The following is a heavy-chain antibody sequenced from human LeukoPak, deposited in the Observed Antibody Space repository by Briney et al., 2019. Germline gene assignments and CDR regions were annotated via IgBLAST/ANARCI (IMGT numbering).Heavy chain of an antibody. Sequence: ASVKVSCKASGYTCSSYGISWGRQAPGQGLEWMGWISGYNGITSYAQKLEGRVTMTTATSTTTAYMELRSLRSDDTAVYYCARGDYSGSYYYFDYWGQGTLVTVSS. D-gene: IGHD1-26*01. CDR3: ARGDYSGSYYYFDY. CDR1: GYTCSSYG. J-gene: IGHJ4*02. CDR2: ISGYNGIT. V-gene: IGHV1-18*01.